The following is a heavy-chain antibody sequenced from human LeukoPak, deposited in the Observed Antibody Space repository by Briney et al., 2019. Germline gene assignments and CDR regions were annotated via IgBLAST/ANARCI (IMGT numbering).Heavy chain of an antibody. V-gene: IGHV1-2*02. CDR3: VTSTGYSSTWGAFDI. Sequence: GASVKVSCKTSGFIFTAFYLHWVRQAPGQGLEWMAWINLNSGYTNYALKFQGRVIMTRDTSTNTAYMEVPNLTSDDTAMYFCVTSTGYSSTWGAFDIWGQGTMITVPS. CDR1: GFIFTAFY. D-gene: IGHD2-15*01. J-gene: IGHJ3*02. CDR2: INLNSGYT.